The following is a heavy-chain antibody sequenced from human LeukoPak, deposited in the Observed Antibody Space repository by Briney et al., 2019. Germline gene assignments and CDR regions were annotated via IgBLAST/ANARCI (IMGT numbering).Heavy chain of an antibody. CDR2: IYYSGST. CDR3: ARDYRASGNFDY. Sequence: SETLSLTCTVSGGSISSSSYYWGWIRQPPGKGLEWIGSIYYSGSTYYNPSLKSRVTISVDTSKNQFSLKLSSVTAADTAVYYCARDYRASGNFDYWGQGTLVTVSS. CDR1: GGSISSSSYY. D-gene: IGHD3-3*01. V-gene: IGHV4-39*07. J-gene: IGHJ4*02.